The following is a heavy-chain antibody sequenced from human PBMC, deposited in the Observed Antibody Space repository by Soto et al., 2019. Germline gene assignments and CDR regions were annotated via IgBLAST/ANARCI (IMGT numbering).Heavy chain of an antibody. Sequence: ASVKVSCKASGHSLNKYDINCVRQAPGQGLEWMGWVKPNSGETGFAQKFQGRITMTRNTSINTVYMELRSLRSDDTAVYLCSAPGGPWGQ. V-gene: IGHV1-8*01. CDR3: SAPGGP. J-gene: IGHJ5*02. D-gene: IGHD2-15*01. CDR2: VKPNSGET. CDR1: GHSLNKYD.